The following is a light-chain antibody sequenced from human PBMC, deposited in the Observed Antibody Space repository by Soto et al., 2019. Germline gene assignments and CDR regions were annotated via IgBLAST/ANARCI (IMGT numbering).Light chain of an antibody. J-gene: IGLJ2*01. Sequence: QPVLTQPPSASASLGASVTLTCTLSSGYSNYKVDWYQQRPGKGPRFVMRVGTGGIVGSKGDGIPDRFSVLGSGLNRYLTIKNIQEEDESDYHCGADHGSGSNFVSGVFGGWTKLTVL. V-gene: IGLV9-49*01. CDR1: SGYSNYK. CDR2: VGTGGIVG. CDR3: GADHGSGSNFVSGV.